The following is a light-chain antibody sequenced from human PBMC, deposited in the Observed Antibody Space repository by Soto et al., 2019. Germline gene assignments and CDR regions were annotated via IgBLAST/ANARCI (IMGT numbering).Light chain of an antibody. V-gene: IGKV3-15*01. Sequence: EIVMTQSPATLSVSPGESASLSCRASQSVSSNLAWYQQNPGQAPRLLIYGASTRATGISARFSGSGSGTEFTLTISSLQSEDNAVYYCQQYNRWPLTFGGGTKVEIK. J-gene: IGKJ4*01. CDR1: QSVSSN. CDR2: GAS. CDR3: QQYNRWPLT.